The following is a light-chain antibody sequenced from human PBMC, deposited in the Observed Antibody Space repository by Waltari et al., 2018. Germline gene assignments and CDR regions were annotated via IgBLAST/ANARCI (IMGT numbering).Light chain of an antibody. CDR1: QSVSSS. CDR2: GAS. CDR3: YQHSSGYS. V-gene: IGKV3-11*01. Sequence: VILTQSPATLSLSPGERATLSCRASQSVSSSLAWFHQKPGQAPRLLIQGASSRATDIPDRFSGSGSGTDFTLTISSLEPEDGGVYHCYQHSSGYSFGQGTKVEIK. J-gene: IGKJ2*03.